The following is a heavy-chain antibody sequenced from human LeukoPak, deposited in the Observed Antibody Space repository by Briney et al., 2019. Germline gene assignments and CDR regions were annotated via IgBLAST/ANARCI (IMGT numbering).Heavy chain of an antibody. CDR3: ARHFPRGEINWFDP. Sequence: SETLSLTCTVSGGSISSSSYYWGWIRQPPGKGLEWIGSIYYSGSTYYNPSLKSRVTISVDTSKNQFSLKLSSVTAADTAVYYCARHFPRGEINWFDPWGQGTLVTVSS. CDR1: GGSISSSSYY. J-gene: IGHJ5*02. CDR2: IYYSGST. D-gene: IGHD3-16*01. V-gene: IGHV4-39*01.